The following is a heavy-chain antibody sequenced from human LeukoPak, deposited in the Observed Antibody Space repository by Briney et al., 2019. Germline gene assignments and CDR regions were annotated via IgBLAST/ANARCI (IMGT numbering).Heavy chain of an antibody. V-gene: IGHV4-61*02. Sequence: KPSETLSLTCSVSGDSVTRDSYYWSWVRQPAGKGLEWIVRLSTSGSTDYSPSLKSRVTISMNTSKNQISLTLRSVTAADTAIYFCARDDPRSGSYSPDSWGRGLKVTVSS. J-gene: IGHJ4*02. CDR1: GDSVTRDSYY. CDR3: ARDDPRSGSYSPDS. CDR2: LSTSGST. D-gene: IGHD1-26*01.